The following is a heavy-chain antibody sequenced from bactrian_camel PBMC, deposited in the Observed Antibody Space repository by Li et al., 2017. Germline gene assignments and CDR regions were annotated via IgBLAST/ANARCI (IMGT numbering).Heavy chain of an antibody. D-gene: IGHD5*01. CDR3: KTDLRTIGWIRCRGTY. V-gene: IGHV3S53*01. CDR1: GYAYSGYC. J-gene: IGHJ4*01. CDR2: IDSDGRT. Sequence: VQLVESGGGSVQAGGSLRLSCAASGYAYSGYCMGWFRQAPGKEREGVAAIDSDGRTNYADSVKGRFTVSQDNAKNTVYLQMDSLKSEVTAMYYCKTDLRTIGWIRCRGTYWGQGTQVTVS.